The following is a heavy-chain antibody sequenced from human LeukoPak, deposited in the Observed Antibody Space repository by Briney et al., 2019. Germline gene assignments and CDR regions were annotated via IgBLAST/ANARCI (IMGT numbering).Heavy chain of an antibody. D-gene: IGHD3-10*01. J-gene: IGHJ3*01. V-gene: IGHV3-7*01. CDR3: AREGMVRGVPDAFDL. CDR1: GGSISSSSYY. Sequence: ETLSLTCTVSGGSISSSSYYWGWIRQPPGKGLEWVANIKQDGIEKYFLGSVKGRFAISRDNAKNLLYLQMTSLRVEDTAVYYCAREGMVRGVPDAFDLWGQGTMVTVSS. CDR2: IKQDGIEK.